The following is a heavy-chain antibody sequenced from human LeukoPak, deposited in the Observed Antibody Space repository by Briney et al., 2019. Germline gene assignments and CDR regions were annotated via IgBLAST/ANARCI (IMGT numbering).Heavy chain of an antibody. Sequence: SGTLSLTCAVSGGSISSSNWWSWVRPPPGKGLEWIGEIYHSGSTNYNPSLKSRVTISVDKSKNQFSLKLSSVTAADTAVYYCARDWYYDSSGYHHFDYWGQGTLVTVSS. CDR3: ARDWYYDSSGYHHFDY. V-gene: IGHV4-4*02. J-gene: IGHJ4*02. CDR1: GGSISSSNW. CDR2: IYHSGST. D-gene: IGHD3-22*01.